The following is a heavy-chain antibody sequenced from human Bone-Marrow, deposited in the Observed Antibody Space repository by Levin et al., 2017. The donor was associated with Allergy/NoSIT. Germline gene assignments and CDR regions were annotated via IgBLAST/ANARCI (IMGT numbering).Heavy chain of an antibody. Sequence: GESLKTSCAASGFSFWHYTMNWVRQAPGKGLEWVSCISSSGDSTYYADSVKGRFTISRDNAKNSLYLQLNRLRDEDTALYYCARDPARGYYDSSGYSGDHWGQGTLVTVSS. CDR1: GFSFWHYT. CDR2: ISSSGDST. CDR3: ARDPARGYYDSSGYSGDH. V-gene: IGHV3-48*02. D-gene: IGHD3-22*01. J-gene: IGHJ4*02.